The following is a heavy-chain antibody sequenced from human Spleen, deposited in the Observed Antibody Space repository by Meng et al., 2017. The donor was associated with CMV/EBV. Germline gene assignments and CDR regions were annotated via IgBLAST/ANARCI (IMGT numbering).Heavy chain of an antibody. V-gene: IGHV3-21*06. Sequence: GGSLSLSCAASGFTFSSYSMNWVRQAPGKGLEWVSSISSSSAYIYYADSVKGRFTISRDNAKNSLYLQMNSLRAEDTAVYYCAKDPGYCSRSSCYIPYYWGQGTLVTVSS. CDR1: GFTFSSYS. CDR2: ISSSSAYI. J-gene: IGHJ4*02. D-gene: IGHD2-2*02. CDR3: AKDPGYCSRSSCYIPYY.